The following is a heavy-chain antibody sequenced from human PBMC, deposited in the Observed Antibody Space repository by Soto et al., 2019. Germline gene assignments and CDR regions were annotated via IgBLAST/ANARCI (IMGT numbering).Heavy chain of an antibody. CDR1: GGSISSSSYY. CDR2: IYYSGST. CDR3: ARHVGCSSTSCYSYYFDY. Sequence: SETLSLTCTVSGGSISSSSYYWGWIRQPPGKGLEWIGSIYYSGSTYYNPSLKSRVTISVDTSKNQFSLKLSSVTAADTAVYYCARHVGCSSTSCYSYYFDYWGQGTLVTVSS. D-gene: IGHD2-2*01. J-gene: IGHJ4*02. V-gene: IGHV4-39*01.